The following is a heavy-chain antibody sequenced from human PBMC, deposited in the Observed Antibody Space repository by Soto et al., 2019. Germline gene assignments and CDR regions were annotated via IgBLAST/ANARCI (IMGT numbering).Heavy chain of an antibody. CDR2: IAVGSGYT. D-gene: IGHD2-8*01. CDR3: AADATAWQQMVPSDY. Sequence: SVKVSCKASGFTFTSSAFQWVRQARGQRLEWIGWIAVGSGYTNYAQRFQDRVTLTRDMSTATTYMELSRLTSEDTAIYYCAADATAWQQMVPSDYWGQGTLVTSPQ. V-gene: IGHV1-58*01. CDR1: GFTFTSSA. J-gene: IGHJ4*02.